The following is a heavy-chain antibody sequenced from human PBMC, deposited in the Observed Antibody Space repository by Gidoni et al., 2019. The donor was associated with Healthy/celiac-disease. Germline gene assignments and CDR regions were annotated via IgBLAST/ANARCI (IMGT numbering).Heavy chain of an antibody. CDR3: ARQGGYSYGILDAFDI. D-gene: IGHD5-18*01. J-gene: IGHJ3*02. CDR2: INHSGRT. Sequence: QLPLPQRGAALLHPAETLSRTCAFAVGAFCGYNWSWIRQPPGKGLEWIGEINHSGRTTYNPSLKRRVTISVDTSKNQFSLKLSSVTAADTAVYYCARQGGYSYGILDAFDIWGQGTMVTVSS. CDR1: VGAFCGYN. V-gene: IGHV4-34*01.